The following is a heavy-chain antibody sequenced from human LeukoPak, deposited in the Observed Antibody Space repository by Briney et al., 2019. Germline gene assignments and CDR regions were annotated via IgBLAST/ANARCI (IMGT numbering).Heavy chain of an antibody. V-gene: IGHV3-64D*06. CDR2: IGPNGAST. D-gene: IGHD3-9*01. Sequence: PGGSLRLSCSTSGFTFSNHFMHWVRQAPGKGLEYVSSIGPNGASTLYADSVKGRFTISRDNSKNALYLQLTSLRLEDTALYYCVKDLTGTWSFDHWGQGTLVTVSS. J-gene: IGHJ4*02. CDR3: VKDLTGTWSFDH. CDR1: GFTFSNHF.